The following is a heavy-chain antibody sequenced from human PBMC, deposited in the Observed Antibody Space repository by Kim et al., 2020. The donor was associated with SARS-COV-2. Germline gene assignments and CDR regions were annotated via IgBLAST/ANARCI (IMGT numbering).Heavy chain of an antibody. J-gene: IGHJ4*02. CDR3: ARDWYYYDSSGYYGY. V-gene: IGHV3-21*01. CDR1: GFTFSSYS. Sequence: GGSLRLSCAASGFTFSSYSMNWVRQAAGKGLEWVSSISSSSSYIYYADSVKGRFTISRDNAKNSLYLQMNSLRAEDTAVYYCARDWYYYDSSGYYGYWGQGTLVTVSS. D-gene: IGHD3-22*01. CDR2: ISSSSSYI.